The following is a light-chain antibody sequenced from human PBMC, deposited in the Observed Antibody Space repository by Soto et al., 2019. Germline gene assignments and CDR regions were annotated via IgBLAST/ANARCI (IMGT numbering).Light chain of an antibody. V-gene: IGKV1-12*01. CDR1: QDIGHY. J-gene: IGKJ1*01. CDR3: QQSFTNRWT. CDR2: GAS. Sequence: DSQVTQSPSSVSASVGDRVTITCRASQDIGHYLAWYQQKPGKAPKLLIYGASNLQSGVPSRVSGSGSGTDFTLTISSLQPEDFVIYYCQQSFTNRWTFGQGTKVDIK.